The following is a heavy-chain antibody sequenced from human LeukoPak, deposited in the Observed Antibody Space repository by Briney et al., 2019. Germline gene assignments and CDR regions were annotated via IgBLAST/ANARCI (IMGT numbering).Heavy chain of an antibody. J-gene: IGHJ4*02. V-gene: IGHV3-30*03. D-gene: IGHD5-24*01. CDR3: AREFGHNRWYFDY. CDR1: GFAFRTYS. Sequence: VGSLRLSCAASGFAFRTYSIHWVRQAPGKGLEWVTVVSADGRTQLYSDSVKGRFTISRDNSLNTLHLQMNSLRTEDTAVYYCAREFGHNRWYFDYWGQGALVTVSS. CDR2: VSADGRTQ.